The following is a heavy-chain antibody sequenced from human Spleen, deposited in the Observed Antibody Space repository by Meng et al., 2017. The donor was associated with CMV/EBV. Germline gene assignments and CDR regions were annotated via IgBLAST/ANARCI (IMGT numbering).Heavy chain of an antibody. Sequence: ESLKISCAASGFTVSSNYMSWVRQAPGKGLEWVANINQDGSQKNYVDSVKGRFTISRDNAKNSLFLQMNSLRAEDTAVYYCARVAAAGRGMDVWGPGTTVTVSS. J-gene: IGHJ6*02. CDR1: GFTVSSNY. CDR3: ARVAAAGRGMDV. D-gene: IGHD6-13*01. CDR2: INQDGSQK. V-gene: IGHV3-7*04.